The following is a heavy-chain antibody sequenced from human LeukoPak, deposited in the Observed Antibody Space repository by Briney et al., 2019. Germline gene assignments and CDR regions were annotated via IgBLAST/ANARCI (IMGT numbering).Heavy chain of an antibody. CDR2: INHIGST. J-gene: IGHJ5*02. D-gene: IGHD2-15*01. CDR1: GGSVSGSY. CDR3: AREPGYCSGGSCYGGWFDP. Sequence: SETLSLTCAVYGGSVSGSYWSWIRQSPGKGLEWIGEINHIGSTDYNPSLKSRVTISVDTSKNQLSVKLTSVTAADTAVCYCAREPGYCSGGSCYGGWFDPWGQGTRVIVSS. V-gene: IGHV4-34*01.